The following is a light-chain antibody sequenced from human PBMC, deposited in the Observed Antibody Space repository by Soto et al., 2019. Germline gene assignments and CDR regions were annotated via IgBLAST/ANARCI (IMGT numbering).Light chain of an antibody. Sequence: DVVMTQSPLSLPVTLGQPASISCRSTQSLVHSDGNTHLNWFQQRPGQSPRRLICKVSNRDSGVPDRFSGSASGTDFTLKISRVEAXXXGVYYCMQGTHWPYTFGQGTKLEIK. V-gene: IGKV2-30*02. CDR1: QSLVHSDGNTH. J-gene: IGKJ2*01. CDR2: KVS. CDR3: MQGTHWPYT.